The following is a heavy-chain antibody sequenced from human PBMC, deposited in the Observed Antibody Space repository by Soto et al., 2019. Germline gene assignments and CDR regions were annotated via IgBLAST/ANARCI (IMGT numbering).Heavy chain of an antibody. CDR3: ATDFRFWSGYPDAFGI. Sequence: ASVKVSCKVSGYTLTELSMHWVRQAPGKGLEWMGGFGPEDGEKIYAQKFQGRVTMTEDTSTDTAYMELSSLRSEDTAVYYCATDFRFWSGYPDAFGIWGQGTTVTVSS. J-gene: IGHJ3*02. D-gene: IGHD3-3*01. CDR2: FGPEDGEK. CDR1: GYTLTELS. V-gene: IGHV1-24*01.